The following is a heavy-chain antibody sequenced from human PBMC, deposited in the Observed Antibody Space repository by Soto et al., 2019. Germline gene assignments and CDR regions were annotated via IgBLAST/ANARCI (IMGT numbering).Heavy chain of an antibody. Sequence: RLSCAASGFTFSSYGMHWVRQAPGKGLEWVAVIWYDGSNKYYADSVKGRFTISRDNSKNTLYLQMNSLRAEDTAVYYCAKDLCSSTSCQGDYWGQGTLVTVSS. V-gene: IGHV3-33*06. CDR1: GFTFSSYG. J-gene: IGHJ4*02. CDR3: AKDLCSSTSCQGDY. D-gene: IGHD2-2*01. CDR2: IWYDGSNK.